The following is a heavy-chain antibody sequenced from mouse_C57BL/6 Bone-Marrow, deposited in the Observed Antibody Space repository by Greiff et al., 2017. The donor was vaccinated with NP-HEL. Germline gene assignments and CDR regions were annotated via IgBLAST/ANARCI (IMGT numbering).Heavy chain of an antibody. Sequence: VKLVESGPGLVQPSQSLSITCTVSGFSLTSYGVHWARQSPGKGLEWLGVIWSGGSTDYNAAFISRLSISKDNSKSQVFFKMNSLQADDTAIYYCARERTGTGYYAMDYWGQGTSVTVSS. CDR1: GFSLTSYG. CDR2: IWSGGST. V-gene: IGHV2-2*01. CDR3: ARERTGTGYYAMDY. J-gene: IGHJ4*01. D-gene: IGHD4-1*01.